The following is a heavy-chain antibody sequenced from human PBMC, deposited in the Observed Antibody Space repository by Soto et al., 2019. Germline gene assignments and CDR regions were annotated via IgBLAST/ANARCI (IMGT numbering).Heavy chain of an antibody. Sequence: PGESLKIACKGSGYSVTSYWIGWVRQMPGKGLEWMGIIYPGDSDTRYSPSFQGQVTISADKSISTAYVQWSSLKASDTAIYLSDTRDCGLGCHGYYYYAMDVWVQGTTVTVSS. D-gene: IGHD2-21*01. CDR2: IYPGDSDT. CDR1: GYSVTSYW. J-gene: IGHJ6*02. V-gene: IGHV5-51*01. CDR3: DTRDCGLGCHGYYYYAMDV.